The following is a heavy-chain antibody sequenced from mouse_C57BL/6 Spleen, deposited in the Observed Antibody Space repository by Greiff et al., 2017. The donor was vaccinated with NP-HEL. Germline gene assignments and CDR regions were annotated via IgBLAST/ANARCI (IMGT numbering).Heavy chain of an antibody. J-gene: IGHJ3*01. CDR2: ISSGSSTI. CDR1: GFTFSDYG. V-gene: IGHV5-17*01. CDR3: ARPVPWFAY. Sequence: EVKLMESGGGLVKPGGSLKLSCAASGFTFSDYGMHWVRQAPEKGLEWVAYISSGSSTISYSDTVKGRFTISRDNAKNTLFLQMTSLRSEDTAMYYCARPVPWFAYWGQGTLVTVSA.